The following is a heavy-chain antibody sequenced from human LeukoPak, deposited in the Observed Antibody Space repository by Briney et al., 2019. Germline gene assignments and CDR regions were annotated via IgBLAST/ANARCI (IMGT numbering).Heavy chain of an antibody. Sequence: GGSLRLSCAASGFTVSSNYMSWVRQAPGKGLEWVSVIYSGGYTYYADSVKGRFTISRDNSKNTLYLQMNSLRIEDTAVFYCAKGPKQLVFVRGYYFDDWGQGTLVTVSS. CDR2: IYSGGYT. J-gene: IGHJ4*02. CDR3: AKGPKQLVFVRGYYFDD. CDR1: GFTVSSNY. V-gene: IGHV3-53*05. D-gene: IGHD6-13*01.